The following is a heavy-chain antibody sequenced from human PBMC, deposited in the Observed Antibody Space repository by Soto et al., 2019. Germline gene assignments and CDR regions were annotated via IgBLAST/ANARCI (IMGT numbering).Heavy chain of an antibody. V-gene: IGHV1-69*02. CDR2: IIPIQGKA. CDR1: GGSFTSYS. CDR3: AKSLLFVDHGYMDV. J-gene: IGHJ6*03. D-gene: IGHD2-21*01. Sequence: QVQLVQSGAELKKPGSSVKVSCEASGGSFTSYSFTWVRQAPGQGLEWMGRIIPIQGKANYALKFQARVTITADRSTRTVYMELTSLRPEDTAVYFCAKSLLFVDHGYMDVWGKGTTVTVSS.